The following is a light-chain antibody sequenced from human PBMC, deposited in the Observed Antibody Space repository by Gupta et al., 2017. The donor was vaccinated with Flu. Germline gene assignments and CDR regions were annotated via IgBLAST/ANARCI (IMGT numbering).Light chain of an antibody. CDR1: TLGKDY. J-gene: IGLJ2*01. CDR2: EDA. V-gene: IGLV3-1*01. Sequence: SYDLTQSPSVSVSPGQTATITCPGHTLGKDYAEWYQQRSGSSPVMMIYEDAQRPSGIPERFSGTNYGNIDTLTLSGTQAMDEAVYFCQAWDPSSAYLIFGGGTRLTVL. CDR3: QAWDPSSAYLI.